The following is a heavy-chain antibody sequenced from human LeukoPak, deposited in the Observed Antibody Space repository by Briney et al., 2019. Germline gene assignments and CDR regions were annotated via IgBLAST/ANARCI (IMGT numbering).Heavy chain of an antibody. Sequence: SETLSLTCSVSVGSISTYYWSWIRQPPGKGREGGGNIYYRGSTSYNPSRKSRVTFSVDTSKNQFSLKLSSVTAPDTAMYYCARHDATISMIVGERSFEIWGQGTMVTVSS. V-gene: IGHV4-59*08. CDR2: IYYRGST. D-gene: IGHD3-22*01. CDR1: VGSISTYY. CDR3: ARHDATISMIVGERSFEI. J-gene: IGHJ3*02.